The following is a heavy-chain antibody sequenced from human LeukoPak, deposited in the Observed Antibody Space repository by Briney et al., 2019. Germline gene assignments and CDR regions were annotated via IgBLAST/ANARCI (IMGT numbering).Heavy chain of an antibody. CDR1: GGTFSSYA. CDR3: ARDGVPSDILTGYSHYYYYYMDV. CDR2: IIPILGIA. Sequence: EASVKVSCKASGGTFSSYAISWVRQAPGQGLEWMGRIIPILGIANYAQKFQGRVTITADKSTSTAYMELSSLRSEDTAVYYCARDGVPSDILTGYSHYYYYYMDVWGKGTTVTVSS. V-gene: IGHV1-69*04. D-gene: IGHD3-9*01. J-gene: IGHJ6*03.